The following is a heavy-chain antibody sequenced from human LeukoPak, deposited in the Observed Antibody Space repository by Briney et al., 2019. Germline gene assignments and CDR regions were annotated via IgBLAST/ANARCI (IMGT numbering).Heavy chain of an antibody. J-gene: IGHJ5*02. CDR2: ISAYNGNT. D-gene: IGHD3-3*01. Sequence: ASVKVSCKASGYTFTSYAMNWVRQAPGQGLEWMGWISAYNGNTNYAQKLQGRVTMTTDTSTSTAYMELRSLRSDDTAVYYCARDISTIFGVVINPDNWFDPWGQGTLVTVSS. CDR1: GYTFTSYA. CDR3: ARDISTIFGVVINPDNWFDP. V-gene: IGHV1-18*01.